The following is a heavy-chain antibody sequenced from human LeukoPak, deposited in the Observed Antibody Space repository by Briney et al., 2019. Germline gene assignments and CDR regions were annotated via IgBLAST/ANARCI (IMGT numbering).Heavy chain of an antibody. CDR3: LARSLVEVSGNYYMDV. CDR2: ASGIGASS. CDR1: GFTFSHFA. D-gene: IGHD1-26*01. J-gene: IGHJ6*03. Sequence: PGGSLRLSCAASGFTFSHFAMSWVRQAPGKGLEWVSSASGIGASSYYADSVKGRFTISRDNSKNTLYLQMNNLRVEDTAVYYCLARSLVEVSGNYYMDVWGKGTTVSVSS. V-gene: IGHV3-23*01.